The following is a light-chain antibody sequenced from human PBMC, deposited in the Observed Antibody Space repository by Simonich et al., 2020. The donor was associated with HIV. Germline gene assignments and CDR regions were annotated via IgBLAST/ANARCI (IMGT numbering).Light chain of an antibody. CDR1: SSNIGSNT. J-gene: IGLJ3*02. Sequence: QSVLTQPPSASGTPGQRVTISCSGSSSNIGSNTVKWYQQLPGTAPQLLIYSNNQRPAGAPDRFSGSKSGTSASLAISGLQSEDEADYYCAAWDDSLNAWVFGGGTKLTVL. CDR2: SNN. CDR3: AAWDDSLNAWV. V-gene: IGLV1-44*01.